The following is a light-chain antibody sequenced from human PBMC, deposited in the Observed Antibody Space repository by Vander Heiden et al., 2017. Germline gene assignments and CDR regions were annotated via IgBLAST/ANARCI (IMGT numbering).Light chain of an antibody. CDR1: HIGG. CDR3: QLWDLDRDQQL. Sequence: SSVLTQAPSVSVAPGQTATITCGGDHIGGVHWYQQKPGQAPVLVVHDDSDRPSGIPERFSGSTSGNTASLTISRVEAGDEADYYCQLWDLDRDQQLFGGGTKLTVL. CDR2: DDS. J-gene: IGLJ2*01. V-gene: IGLV3-21*02.